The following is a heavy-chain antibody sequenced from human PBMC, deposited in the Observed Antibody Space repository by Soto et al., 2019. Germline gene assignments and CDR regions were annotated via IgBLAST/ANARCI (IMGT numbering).Heavy chain of an antibody. D-gene: IGHD6-6*01. J-gene: IGHJ4*02. V-gene: IGHV5-51*01. CDR1: GYSFSTHW. CDR2: IYAGDSDT. CDR3: ARRQYAARIPSDY. Sequence: PGDSLKISCQASGYSFSTHWISCVRQMPGEGLEWMVIIYAGDSDTRYSPSFQGQATFSVDKSINPAYLQWSSMKASDTAIYYCARRQYAARIPSDYWGQGTLVTVSS.